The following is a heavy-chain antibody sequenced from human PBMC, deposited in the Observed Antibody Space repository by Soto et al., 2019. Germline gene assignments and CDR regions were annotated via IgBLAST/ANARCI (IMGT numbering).Heavy chain of an antibody. J-gene: IGHJ6*02. V-gene: IGHV5-10-1*03. CDR1: GYSFTSYW. CDR3: ARRSGSYLKIYYYYGMDV. CDR2: IDPSDSYT. D-gene: IGHD1-26*01. Sequence: EVQLVQSGAEVKKSGESLRISCKGSGYSFTSYWISWVRQMPGKGLEWMGRIDPSDSYTNYSPSFQGHVTISADKSISTAYLQWSSLKASDTAMYYCARRSGSYLKIYYYYGMDVWGQGTTVTVSS.